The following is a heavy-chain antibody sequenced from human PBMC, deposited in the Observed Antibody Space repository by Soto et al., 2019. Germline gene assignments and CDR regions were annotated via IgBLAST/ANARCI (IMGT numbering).Heavy chain of an antibody. D-gene: IGHD6-6*01. CDR1: GGSISSGDYY. CDR3: ARDLVWSNSSSVYYYYCYGMDV. V-gene: IGHV4-30-4*01. Sequence: SETLSLTCTVSGGSISSGDYYWSWIRQPPGKGLEWIGYIYYSGSTYYNPSLKSRVTISVDTSKNQFSLKLSSVTAADTAVYYCARDLVWSNSSSVYYYYCYGMDVWGQGTTVTVSS. J-gene: IGHJ6*02. CDR2: IYYSGST.